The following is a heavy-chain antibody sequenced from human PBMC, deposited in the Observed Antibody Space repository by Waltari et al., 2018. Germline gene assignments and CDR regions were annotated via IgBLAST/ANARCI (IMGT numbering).Heavy chain of an antibody. J-gene: IGHJ6*03. V-gene: IGHV1-69*05. CDR2: SIPIFGTG. D-gene: IGHD4-17*01. Sequence: QVQIVQSVSSVNKRGSSVKVSCKASGSTFSSYAIILVREAPGQGLEWMGGSIPIFGTGNQAQKCQGRVTSTTDTSTSTAYMELSSTRSEDTAVYYCARDPGDRYYSYYMDVWGKGTTVTVSS. CDR1: GSTFSSYA. CDR3: ARDPGDRYYSYYMDV.